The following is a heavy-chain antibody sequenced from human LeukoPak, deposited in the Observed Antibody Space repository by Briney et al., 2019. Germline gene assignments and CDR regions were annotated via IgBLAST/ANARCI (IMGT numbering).Heavy chain of an antibody. J-gene: IGHJ4*02. CDR1: GFTFDDYA. V-gene: IGHV3-9*01. Sequence: PGGSLRLSCAASGFTFDDYAMHWVRQAPGKGLEWVSGISWNSGSIGYADSVKGRFTISRDNAKNSLYLQMNSLRAEDTALYYCAKDWVMTGTRGGPFDYWGQGTLVTVSS. CDR3: AKDWVMTGTRGGPFDY. D-gene: IGHD1-7*01. CDR2: ISWNSGSI.